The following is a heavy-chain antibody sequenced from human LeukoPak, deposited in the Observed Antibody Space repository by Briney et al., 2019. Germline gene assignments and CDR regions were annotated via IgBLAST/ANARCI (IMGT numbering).Heavy chain of an antibody. J-gene: IGHJ4*02. Sequence: GASVKVSFKASGYTFTSYGISWVRQAPGQGLEWMGWISAYNGNTNYAQKLQGRVTMTTDTSTSTAYMELRSLRSDDTAVYYCATDRDYGDYLDYWGQGTLVTVSS. D-gene: IGHD4-17*01. CDR3: ATDRDYGDYLDY. V-gene: IGHV1-18*01. CDR1: GYTFTSYG. CDR2: ISAYNGNT.